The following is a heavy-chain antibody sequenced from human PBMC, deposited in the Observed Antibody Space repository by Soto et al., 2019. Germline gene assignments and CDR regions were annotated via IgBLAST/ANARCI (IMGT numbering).Heavy chain of an antibody. V-gene: IGHV1-3*01. CDR3: TSIRKGRGAIDY. J-gene: IGHJ4*02. CDR1: GYTFTSYA. CDR2: IKAGNGKT. Sequence: ASVKVSCKASGYTFTSYAMHWVRQAPGQRPEWMGWIKAGNGKTKYSQRFQGRVTITRETSATTAYMELSSLRSDATPVYYCTSIRKGRGAIDYWGQGTLVTVSS. D-gene: IGHD3-10*01.